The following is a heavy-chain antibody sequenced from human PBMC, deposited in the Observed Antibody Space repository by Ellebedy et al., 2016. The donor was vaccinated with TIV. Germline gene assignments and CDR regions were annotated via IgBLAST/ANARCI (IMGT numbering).Heavy chain of an antibody. Sequence: PGGSLRLSCEAPGSTAFNFAMSWVRQAPGKGLEWASAVGGGDDRTSYADAVKGRFTISRDNSKHTVTLQMQSLRAKVTALHYCAKGHNASYFYLFDPWGQGTLVTVPS. D-gene: IGHD1-26*01. CDR2: VGGGDDRT. J-gene: IGHJ5*02. CDR1: GSTAFNFA. CDR3: AKGHNASYFYLFDP. V-gene: IGHV3-23*01.